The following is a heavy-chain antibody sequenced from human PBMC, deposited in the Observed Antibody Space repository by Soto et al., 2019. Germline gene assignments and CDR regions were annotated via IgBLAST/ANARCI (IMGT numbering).Heavy chain of an antibody. CDR2: MHSGGST. V-gene: IGHV3-53*02. J-gene: IGHJ5*01. CDR3: ARHAWLEC. CDR1: GFNVNSNS. Sequence: EVQLVETGGGLTQPGGSLRLSCAASGFNVNSNSMNWVRQAPGKGLEWVSVMHSGGSTNYADSVKGRFTISRDNSENTFYLQMNSLRAEDTAVYYCARHAWLECWGQGTLVTVSS.